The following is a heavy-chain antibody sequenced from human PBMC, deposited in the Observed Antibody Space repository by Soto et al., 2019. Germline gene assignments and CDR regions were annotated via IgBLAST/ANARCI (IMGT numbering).Heavy chain of an antibody. Sequence: PSETLSLTCTVSGVSISSYYCNWIRQPPGKGLEWIGYIYYSGRTNYKPSLKSRVTISVDTSKNQFALKLSSVTAADTAVYYCARDRQRSFDPWGQGTMVTVSS. J-gene: IGHJ5*02. V-gene: IGHV4-59*01. CDR1: GVSISSYY. CDR2: IYYSGRT. CDR3: ARDRQRSFDP. D-gene: IGHD6-25*01.